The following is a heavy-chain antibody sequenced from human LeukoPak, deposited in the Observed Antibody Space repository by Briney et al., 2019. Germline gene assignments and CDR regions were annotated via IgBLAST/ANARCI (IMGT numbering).Heavy chain of an antibody. D-gene: IGHD3-10*01. Sequence: PGGSLRLSCAASGFTFSSYGMHWVRQAPGKGLEWVAVIWYDGSNKYYADSVKGRFTISRDNSKNTLYLQMNSLRAEDTAVYYCAKSSVYYGSGSFDYWGQGTLVTVSS. CDR3: AKSSVYYGSGSFDY. CDR2: IWYDGSNK. V-gene: IGHV3-30*02. CDR1: GFTFSSYG. J-gene: IGHJ4*02.